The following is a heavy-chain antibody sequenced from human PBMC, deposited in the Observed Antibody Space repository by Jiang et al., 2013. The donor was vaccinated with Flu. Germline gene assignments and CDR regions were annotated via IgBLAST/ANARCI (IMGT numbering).Heavy chain of an antibody. CDR2: IYWDDDE. V-gene: IGHV2-5*02. CDR3: AHSFDDILTGYYGSDAFDI. D-gene: IGHD3-9*01. Sequence: SFSTSGVGVGWVRQPPGKALEWLALIYWDDDERLSPSLQSRLTITKDTSKNQVVLTMANMDPVDTATYYCAHSFDDILTGYYGSDAFDIWGQGTMVTVSS. J-gene: IGHJ3*02. CDR1: SFSTSGVG.